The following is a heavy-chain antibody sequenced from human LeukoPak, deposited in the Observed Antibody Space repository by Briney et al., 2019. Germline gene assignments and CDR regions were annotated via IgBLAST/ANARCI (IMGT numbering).Heavy chain of an antibody. V-gene: IGHV3-73*01. J-gene: IGHJ5*02. CDR2: IRSKVNSYAT. CDR1: GFTFSGSA. Sequence: GGSLRLSCAASGFTFSGSAMHWVRQASGKGRDWVGHIRSKVNSYATAYAASVKGRFTISSDDSKNTAYLQMNSLQTEDTAVYYCIRGVWMVWFGESHNSFDPWGQGTLVTVSS. CDR3: IRGVWMVWFGESHNSFDP. D-gene: IGHD3-10*01.